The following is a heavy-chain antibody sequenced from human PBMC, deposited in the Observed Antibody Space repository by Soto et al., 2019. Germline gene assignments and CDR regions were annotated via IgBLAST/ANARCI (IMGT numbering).Heavy chain of an antibody. V-gene: IGHV4-31*03. CDR1: GGTISSGGYY. Sequence: LSLTCTVSGGTISSGGYYWSWIRQHPGKGLEWIGYIYYSGSTYYNPSLKSRVTISVDTSKNQFSLKLSSVTAADTAVYYCARDLKSDPIDQDAFDIWGQGTMVTVS. CDR3: ARDLKSDPIDQDAFDI. CDR2: IYYSGST. J-gene: IGHJ3*02. D-gene: IGHD2-21*02.